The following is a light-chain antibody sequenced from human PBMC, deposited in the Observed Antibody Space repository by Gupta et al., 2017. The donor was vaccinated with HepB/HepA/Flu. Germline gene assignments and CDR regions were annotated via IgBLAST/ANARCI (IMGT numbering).Light chain of an antibody. J-gene: IGKJ1*01. V-gene: IGKV3-20*01. Sequence: EIVLTQSPGTLSVSPGEAATISCRATQSLSNKYLNVYQQKPGQAPRLLIYGASSSAAGIPARFSGSGSGTEFTLTISRLESEDFAVYYCLHDGSSPWTFGQGTKVEIK. CDR2: GAS. CDR3: LHDGSSPWT. CDR1: QSLSNKY.